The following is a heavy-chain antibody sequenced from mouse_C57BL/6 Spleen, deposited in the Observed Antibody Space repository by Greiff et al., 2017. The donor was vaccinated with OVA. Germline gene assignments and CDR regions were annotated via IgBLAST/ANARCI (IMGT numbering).Heavy chain of an antibody. J-gene: IGHJ2*01. V-gene: IGHV1-55*01. D-gene: IGHD3-2*02. CDR3: AKGYCPVDC. CDR1: GYTFTSYW. CDR2: IYPGSGST. Sequence: QVQLQQPGAELVKPGASVKLSCKASGYTFTSYWITWVKQRPGQGLEWIGDIYPGSGSTNYTEKFKGQATLTVDTSSSTPYLQLSSLTSEDSAVYYGAKGYCPVDCWGEGTTPAVSA.